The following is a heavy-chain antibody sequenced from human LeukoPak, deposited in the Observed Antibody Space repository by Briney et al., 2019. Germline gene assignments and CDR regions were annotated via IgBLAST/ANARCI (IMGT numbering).Heavy chain of an antibody. CDR1: GFTFSSYS. CDR3: AKDGGKYNFDY. Sequence: PGGSLRLSCAASGFTFSSYSMNWVRQAPGKGLEWVSYISSSSSTIYYADSVKGRFTISRDNAKNSLYLQMNSLRAEDTAVYYCAKDGGKYNFDYWGQGTLVTVSS. CDR2: ISSSSSTI. D-gene: IGHD4-23*01. V-gene: IGHV3-48*04. J-gene: IGHJ4*02.